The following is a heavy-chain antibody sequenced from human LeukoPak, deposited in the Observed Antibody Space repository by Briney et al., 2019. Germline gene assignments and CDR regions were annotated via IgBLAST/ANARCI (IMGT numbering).Heavy chain of an antibody. CDR2: IIPILGIA. Sequence: SVKVSCKASGGTFSSYAISWVRQAPGQGLEWMGRIIPILGIANYAQKFQGRVTITADKSTSTAYMELSSLRSEDTAVYYCARDIVVVVAATPYYYYGMDVWGQGTSVTVSS. J-gene: IGHJ6*02. V-gene: IGHV1-69*04. D-gene: IGHD2-15*01. CDR3: ARDIVVVVAATPYYYYGMDV. CDR1: GGTFSSYA.